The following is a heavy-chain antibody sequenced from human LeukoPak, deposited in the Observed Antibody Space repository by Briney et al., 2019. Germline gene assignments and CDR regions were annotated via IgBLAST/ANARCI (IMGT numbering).Heavy chain of an antibody. D-gene: IGHD6-19*01. CDR1: GYTLTSYG. CDR3: ARNSGWYDY. J-gene: IGHJ4*02. CDR2: ISAYNGNT. Sequence: GASVTVSCQASGYTLTSYGISWVRQAPGQGVEWMGWISAYNGNTNYAQKLKGRVTINTDTSTSTAYMELRSLRADDTAVYYCARNSGWYDYWGQGTLVTVSS. V-gene: IGHV1-18*01.